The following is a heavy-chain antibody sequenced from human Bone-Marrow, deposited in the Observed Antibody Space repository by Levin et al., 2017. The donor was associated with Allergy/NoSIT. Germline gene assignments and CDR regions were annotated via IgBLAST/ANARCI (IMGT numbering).Heavy chain of an antibody. Sequence: GGSLRLSCAASGLTISSYWMSWVRQAPGKGLEWVANIKPDGSQTLFVDSVKGRFAISRDNAKNSLYLQMNSLSAEDTAVYYCATQTGDRAFEMWGQGTMVIVSS. CDR3: ATQTGDRAFEM. J-gene: IGHJ3*02. CDR2: IKPDGSQT. D-gene: IGHD7-27*01. CDR1: GLTISSYW. V-gene: IGHV3-7*02.